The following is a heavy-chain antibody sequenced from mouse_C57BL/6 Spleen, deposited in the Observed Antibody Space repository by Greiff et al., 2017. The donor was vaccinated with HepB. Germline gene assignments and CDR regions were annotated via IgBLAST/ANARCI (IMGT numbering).Heavy chain of an antibody. V-gene: IGHV1-62-2*01. Sequence: QVHVKQSGAELVKPGASVKLSCKASGYTFTEYTIHWVKQRSGQGLEWIGWFYPGSGSIKYNEKFKDKATLTADKSSSTVYMELSRLTSEDSAVYFCARHDYYDYAMDYWGQGTSVTVSS. J-gene: IGHJ4*01. CDR1: GYTFTEYT. CDR3: ARHDYYDYAMDY. D-gene: IGHD1-1*01. CDR2: FYPGSGSI.